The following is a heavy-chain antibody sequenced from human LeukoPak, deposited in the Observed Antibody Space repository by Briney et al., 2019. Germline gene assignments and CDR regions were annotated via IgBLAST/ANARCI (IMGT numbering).Heavy chain of an antibody. Sequence: GGSLRLSCAASGFTFSNAWMSWVRQAPGKGLEWVGRIKSKTDGGTTDYAAPVKGRFTISRDDSKNTLYLQMNSLKTEDTAVYYCTTALPESGYSYGFEFDPWGQGTLVTVSS. V-gene: IGHV3-15*01. J-gene: IGHJ5*02. CDR2: IKSKTDGGTT. CDR1: GFTFSNAW. D-gene: IGHD5-18*01. CDR3: TTALPESGYSYGFEFDP.